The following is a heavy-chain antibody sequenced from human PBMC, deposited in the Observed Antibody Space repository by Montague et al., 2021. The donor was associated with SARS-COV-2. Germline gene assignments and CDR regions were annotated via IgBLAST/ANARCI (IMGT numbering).Heavy chain of an antibody. CDR3: ARLEAGDCSGGSCYSSWFDP. Sequence: SETLSLTCTVSGDSISSYYWGWIRQPPGKGLGWIGYIYDSGSTNYNPSLKSRVAISVDTSKNQFSLKLSSVTAADTAVYYCARLEAGDCSGGSCYSSWFDPWGQGTLVTVSS. CDR1: GDSISSYY. V-gene: IGHV4-59*08. D-gene: IGHD2-15*01. J-gene: IGHJ5*02. CDR2: IYDSGST.